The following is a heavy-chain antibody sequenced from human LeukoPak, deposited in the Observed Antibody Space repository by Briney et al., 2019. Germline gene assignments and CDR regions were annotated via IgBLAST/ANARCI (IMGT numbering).Heavy chain of an antibody. J-gene: IGHJ4*02. Sequence: GGSLRLSCAASGFIFSHYTMTWVRQVPGKGLEWVSSINGSGDATKYGDSVKGRFTISRDNSKNTLYLQMNSLRAEDTAVYYCAKKGYYDGSGYYMYYFDHWGQGTLVTVSS. V-gene: IGHV3-23*01. CDR1: GFIFSHYT. D-gene: IGHD3-22*01. CDR2: INGSGDAT. CDR3: AKKGYYDGSGYYMYYFDH.